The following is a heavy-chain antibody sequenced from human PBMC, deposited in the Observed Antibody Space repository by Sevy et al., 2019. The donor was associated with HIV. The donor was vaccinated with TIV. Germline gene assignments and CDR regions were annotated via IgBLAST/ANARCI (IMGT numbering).Heavy chain of an antibody. Sequence: ASVKVSCKASGGTFSSYAISWVRQAPGQGLEWMGGIIPIFGTANYAQKFQGRVTITADESTSTAYMELSSLRSEDTAVYYCARGVIAARPGAWFDHWGQGTLVTVSS. D-gene: IGHD6-6*01. CDR2: IIPIFGTA. V-gene: IGHV1-69*13. CDR1: GGTFSSYA. CDR3: ARGVIAARPGAWFDH. J-gene: IGHJ5*02.